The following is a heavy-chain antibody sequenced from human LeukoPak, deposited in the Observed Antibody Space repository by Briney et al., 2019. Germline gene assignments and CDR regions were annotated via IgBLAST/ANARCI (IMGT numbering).Heavy chain of an antibody. J-gene: IGHJ4*02. CDR3: ASILLYSGSSGIDY. D-gene: IGHD6-6*01. CDR2: IYYSGST. CDR1: GGSISSSRYY. Sequence: SETLSLTCTVSGGSISSSRYYWGWIRQPPGKGLEWIGSIYYSGSTYYNPSLQSRVTISIDTSKNQFSLKLSSVVAADTAVYYCASILLYSGSSGIDYWGQGILVTVSS. V-gene: IGHV4-39*01.